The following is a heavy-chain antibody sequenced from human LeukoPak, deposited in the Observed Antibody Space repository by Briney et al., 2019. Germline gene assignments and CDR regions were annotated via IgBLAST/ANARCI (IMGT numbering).Heavy chain of an antibody. CDR2: ICYDGSNK. D-gene: IGHD4-17*01. V-gene: IGHV3-33*06. CDR1: GFTFSSYG. CDR3: AKGLIPGDYVHYYYMDV. Sequence: PGRSLRLSCAASGFTFSSYGMHWVRQAPGKGLEGVAVICYDGSNKYYADSVKGRFTISRDNSKNTLYLQMNSLRAEDTAVYYCAKGLIPGDYVHYYYMDVWGKGTTVTVSS. J-gene: IGHJ6*03.